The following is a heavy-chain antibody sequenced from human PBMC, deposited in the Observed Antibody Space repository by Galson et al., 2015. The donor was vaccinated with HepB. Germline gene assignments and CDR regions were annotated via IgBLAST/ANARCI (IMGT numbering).Heavy chain of an antibody. V-gene: IGHV3-74*01. CDR1: GFTFSSYC. J-gene: IGHJ4*02. CDR2: INSDGSST. CDR3: ARDIVRDFWH. Sequence: SVRLSCAASGFTFSSYCMNWVRQAPGKGLVWVARINSDGSSTSYAEYVKGRFTMSRDNAKNTLYLQMNCLRAEDTAVYYCARDIVRDFWHWGQGTLVTVSS. D-gene: IGHD3-3*01.